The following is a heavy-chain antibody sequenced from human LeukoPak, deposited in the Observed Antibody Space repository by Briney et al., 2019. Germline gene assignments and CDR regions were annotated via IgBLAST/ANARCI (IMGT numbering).Heavy chain of an antibody. Sequence: GGSVTVSCKASGYTFSDYYLQWVRQAPGQGLEWMGWINPTSRDTNYALKFQGRVTMTRDTTTSTATLELRRLRSDDTAVYYCARVIPHYYDSSLPDYWGQGTLVTVS. CDR3: ARVIPHYYDSSLPDY. CDR2: INPTSRDT. D-gene: IGHD3-22*01. CDR1: GYTFSDYY. J-gene: IGHJ4*02. V-gene: IGHV1-2*02.